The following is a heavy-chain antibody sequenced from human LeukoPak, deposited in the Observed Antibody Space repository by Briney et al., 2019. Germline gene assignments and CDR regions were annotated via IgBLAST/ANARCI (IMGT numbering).Heavy chain of an antibody. D-gene: IGHD5-18*01. Sequence: SETLSLTCAVYGGSFSGYYWSWIRQPPGKGLEWIGKINHSGSTNYNPSLKSRVTISVDTSKNQFSLKLSSVTAADTAVYYCARVSEDTAMTGTIDYWGQGALVTVSS. V-gene: IGHV4-34*01. J-gene: IGHJ4*02. CDR3: ARVSEDTAMTGTIDY. CDR1: GGSFSGYY. CDR2: INHSGST.